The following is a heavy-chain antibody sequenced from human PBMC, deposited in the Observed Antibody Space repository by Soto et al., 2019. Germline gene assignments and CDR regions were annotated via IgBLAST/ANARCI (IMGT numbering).Heavy chain of an antibody. CDR3: ARFSTYCSSTSCYGSDAFDI. CDR1: GDSVSSNSAA. Sequence: SQTLSLTCAISGDSVSSNSAAWNWIRQSPSRGLEWLGRTYYRSKWYNDYAVSVKSRITINPDTSKNQFSLQLNSVTPEDMAVYYCARFSTYCSSTSCYGSDAFDIWGQGTMVTVSS. CDR2: TYYRSKWYN. D-gene: IGHD2-2*01. V-gene: IGHV6-1*01. J-gene: IGHJ3*02.